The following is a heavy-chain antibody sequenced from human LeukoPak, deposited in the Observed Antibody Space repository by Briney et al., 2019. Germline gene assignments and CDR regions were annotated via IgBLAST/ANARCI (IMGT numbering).Heavy chain of an antibody. V-gene: IGHV3-7*01. CDR2: IKQDGSEK. J-gene: IGHJ4*02. Sequence: GGTLRLSCAASGFTLSSYGMSWGRQAPGKGLEWVANIKQDGSEKYYVDSVRGRFTISRDNAKNSLYLQMNSLRAEDTAVYYCARDRLIATPLDYWGQGTLVTVSS. CDR1: GFTLSSYG. CDR3: ARDRLIATPLDY. D-gene: IGHD3-22*01.